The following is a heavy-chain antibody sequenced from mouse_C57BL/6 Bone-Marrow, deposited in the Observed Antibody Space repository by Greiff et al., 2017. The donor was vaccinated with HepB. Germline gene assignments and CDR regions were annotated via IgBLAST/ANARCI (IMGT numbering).Heavy chain of an antibody. D-gene: IGHD1-1*01. V-gene: IGHV7-1*01. CDR1: GFTFSDFY. CDR3: ARDASHYYGSSYHGYFDV. CDR2: SRNKANDYTT. Sequence: EVKLVDSGGGLVQSGRSLRLSCATSGFTFSDFYMEWVRQAPGKGLEWIAASRNKANDYTTEYSASVKGRFIVSRDTSQSILYLQMNALRAEDTAIYYCARDASHYYGSSYHGYFDVWGTGTTVTVSS. J-gene: IGHJ1*03.